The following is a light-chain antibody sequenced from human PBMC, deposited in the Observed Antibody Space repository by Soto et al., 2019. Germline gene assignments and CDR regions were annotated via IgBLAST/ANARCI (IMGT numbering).Light chain of an antibody. J-gene: IGLJ3*02. CDR2: EVT. CDR3: CSYAVYNIWV. Sequence: QSALTQPASMSGSPGQSITISCTGASSDVGTYNLVSWYQQHPGEAPKLIISEVTKRPSGVSNRFSGSKSGNTASLTISGLQAEDEADYYCCSYAVYNIWVFGGGTKVTVL. V-gene: IGLV2-23*02. CDR1: SSDVGTYNL.